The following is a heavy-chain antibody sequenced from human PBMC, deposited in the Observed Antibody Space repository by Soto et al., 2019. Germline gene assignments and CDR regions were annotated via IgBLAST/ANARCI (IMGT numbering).Heavy chain of an antibody. D-gene: IGHD3-16*01. Sequence: SETLSLTCTVSGGSISSGGYYWSWIRQHPGKGLEWIGYIYYSGSTYYNPSLKSRVTISVDTSKNQFSLKLSSVTAADTAVYYCARRPPWGNGILAAFDIWGQGTMVTVSS. CDR2: IYYSGST. J-gene: IGHJ3*02. CDR3: ARRPPWGNGILAAFDI. CDR1: GGSISSGGYY. V-gene: IGHV4-31*03.